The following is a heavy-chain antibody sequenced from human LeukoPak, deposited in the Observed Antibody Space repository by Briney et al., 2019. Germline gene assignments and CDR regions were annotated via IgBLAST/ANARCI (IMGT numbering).Heavy chain of an antibody. D-gene: IGHD6-19*01. CDR1: GGSISSSSYY. CDR3: ARDEGSGWYVY. V-gene: IGHV4-39*07. CDR2: INHSGST. J-gene: IGHJ4*02. Sequence: SETLSLTCTVSGGSISSSSYYWGWIRQPPGTGLEWIGEINHSGSTNYNPSLKSRVTISVDTSKNQFSLKLSSVTAADTAVYYCARDEGSGWYVYWGQGTLVTVSS.